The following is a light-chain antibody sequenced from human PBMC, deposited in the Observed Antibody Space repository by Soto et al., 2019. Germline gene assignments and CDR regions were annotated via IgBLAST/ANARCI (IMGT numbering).Light chain of an antibody. CDR3: QQANSFPPT. CDR2: AAS. CDR1: QGISSW. J-gene: IGKJ1*01. Sequence: DIQMTQSPSSVSASVGDRVTINCRASQGISSWLAWYQQKPGKAPKLLIYAASSLQSGVPSRFSGSGYGTDVTLTISILQNEDVETYYCQQANSFPPTCSQGTKVEIK. V-gene: IGKV1-12*01.